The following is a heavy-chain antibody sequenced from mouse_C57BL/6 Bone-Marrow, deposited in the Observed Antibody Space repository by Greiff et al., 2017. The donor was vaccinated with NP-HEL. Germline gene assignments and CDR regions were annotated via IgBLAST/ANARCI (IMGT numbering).Heavy chain of an antibody. J-gene: IGHJ1*03. Sequence: EVHLVESGGGLVKPGGSLKLSCAASGFTFSSYAMSWVRQTPEKRLEWVATISDGGSYTYYPDNVKGRFTLSRDNAKNNLYLQMSHLKSEDTAMPWYFDVWGTGTTVTVSS. CDR1: GFTFSSYA. CDR3: FDV. CDR2: ISDGGSYT. V-gene: IGHV5-4*01.